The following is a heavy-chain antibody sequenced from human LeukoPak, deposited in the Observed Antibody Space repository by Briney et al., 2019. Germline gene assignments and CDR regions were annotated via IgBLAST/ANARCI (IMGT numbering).Heavy chain of an antibody. D-gene: IGHD2-2*01. V-gene: IGHV1-2*06. CDR3: ARDSFSMGYNWFDP. Sequence: ASVKVSCKASGYTFTGYYMHWVRQAPGQGLEWMGRINPNSGRTNYAQKFQGRVTMTRDTSISTAYMELSRLRSDDTAVYYCARDSFSMGYNWFDPWGQGTLVTVSS. J-gene: IGHJ5*02. CDR2: INPNSGRT. CDR1: GYTFTGYY.